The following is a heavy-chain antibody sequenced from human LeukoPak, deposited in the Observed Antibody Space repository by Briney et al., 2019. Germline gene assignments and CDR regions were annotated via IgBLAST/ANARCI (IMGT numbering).Heavy chain of an antibody. V-gene: IGHV3-23*01. CDR2: ISASGGSA. D-gene: IGHD6-13*01. CDR3: AKQPFPSSSWPHFDY. CDR1: GFTFSNYA. J-gene: IGHJ4*02. Sequence: GGSLRLSCAASGFTFSNYAMSWVRQAPGKGLEWVSGISASGGSAYYADSVKGRFTVSRDNSKNTLYLQMNSLRAEDTAVYYCAKQPFPSSSWPHFDYWGQGTLVTVSS.